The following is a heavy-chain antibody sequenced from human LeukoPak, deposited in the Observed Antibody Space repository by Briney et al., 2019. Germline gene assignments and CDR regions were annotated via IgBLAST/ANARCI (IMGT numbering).Heavy chain of an antibody. D-gene: IGHD4-11*01. V-gene: IGHV4-39*07. CDR1: GGSITNANYY. CDR2: VYHSGIT. J-gene: IGHJ4*02. CDR3: AREWQYQFDY. Sequence: SETLSLTCTVSGGSITNANYYWAWIRQPPGEGLEWIGSVYHSGITYYTPSLKSRVSISVDTSKNQFSLKVTSVTAADTAVYYCAREWQYQFDYWGQGSLVTVSS.